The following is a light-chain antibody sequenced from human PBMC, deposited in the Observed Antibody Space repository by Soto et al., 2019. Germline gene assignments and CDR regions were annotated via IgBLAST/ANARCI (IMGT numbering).Light chain of an antibody. CDR3: LQDYTYPLT. V-gene: IGKV1-6*01. CDR2: DVS. CDR1: QGIRDD. Sequence: AIQMTQSPSSLSASVGDRVTITCRASQGIRDDLGWYQQKPGKAPKLLISDVSSLQSGVPSRFSGSGSGTHFTLTISSLQPEDFATYYCLQDYTYPLTFGGGTKVEIK. J-gene: IGKJ4*01.